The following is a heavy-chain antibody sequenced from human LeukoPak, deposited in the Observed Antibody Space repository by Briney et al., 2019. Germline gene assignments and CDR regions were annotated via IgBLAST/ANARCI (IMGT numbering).Heavy chain of an antibody. D-gene: IGHD3-22*01. CDR3: AREASWDSSGYYAFDI. J-gene: IGHJ3*02. V-gene: IGHV3-30*04. Sequence: GRSLRLSCAASGFTFSSYAMHWVRQAPGKGLEWVAVISYDGSNKYYADSVKGRFTISRDNSKNTLYLQMNSLRAEDTAVYYCAREASWDSSGYYAFDIWGQGTMVTVSS. CDR2: ISYDGSNK. CDR1: GFTFSSYA.